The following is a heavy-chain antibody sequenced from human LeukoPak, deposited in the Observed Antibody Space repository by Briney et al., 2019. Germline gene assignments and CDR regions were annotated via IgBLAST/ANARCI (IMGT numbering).Heavy chain of an antibody. CDR2: ISGSGGTT. CDR1: GFTFSSYA. CDR3: AKEYCSSTSCYADY. Sequence: GSLRLSCAASGFTFSSYAMSWVRQAPGKGLEWVSAISGSGGTTYYADSVKGRFTISRDNSKNTLYLQMNSLRAEDTAVYYCAKEYCSSTSCYADYWGQGTLVTVSS. V-gene: IGHV3-23*01. D-gene: IGHD2-2*01. J-gene: IGHJ4*02.